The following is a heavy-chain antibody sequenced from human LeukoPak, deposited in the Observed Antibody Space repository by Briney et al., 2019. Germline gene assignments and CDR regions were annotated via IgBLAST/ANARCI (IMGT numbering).Heavy chain of an antibody. D-gene: IGHD3-22*01. CDR1: GGSISSGDYY. CDR3: ARGLSENYYDSSGYYYYYYYGMDV. Sequence: SETLSLTCTVSGGSISSGDYYWSWIRQPPGKGLEWIGYIYYSGSTYYNPSLKSRVTISVDTSKNQFSLKLSSVTAADTAVYYCARGLSENYYDSSGYYYYYYYGMDVWGQGTTVTVSS. CDR2: IYYSGST. J-gene: IGHJ6*02. V-gene: IGHV4-30-4*01.